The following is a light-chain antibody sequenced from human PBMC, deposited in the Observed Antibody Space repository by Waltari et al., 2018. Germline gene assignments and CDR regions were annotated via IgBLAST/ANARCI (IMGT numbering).Light chain of an antibody. V-gene: IGKV3-11*01. Sequence: EIVLTQSPATLSLSPGERATLSCRASQSVSSSLAGYQQKPGQAPRLLIYDASNRATGISARFSGSGSGTDFTLTINSVEPEDFATYYCQQCNSYPLTFGGGTKVEIK. CDR3: QQCNSYPLT. CDR1: QSVSSS. CDR2: DAS. J-gene: IGKJ4*01.